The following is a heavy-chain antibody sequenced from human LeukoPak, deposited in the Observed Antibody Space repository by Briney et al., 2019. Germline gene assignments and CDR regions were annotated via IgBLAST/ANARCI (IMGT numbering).Heavy chain of an antibody. J-gene: IGHJ6*02. CDR1: GFTFSSYS. CDR3: ARVGYCGSTSCYWVGDYYYGMDV. D-gene: IGHD2-2*03. CDR2: ISSSSSYI. V-gene: IGHV3-21*01. Sequence: PGGSLRLSCAASGFTFSSYSMNWVRQAPGKGLEWVSSISSSSSYIYYADSVKGRFTISRDNAKNSLYLQMNSLRAEDTAVYYCARVGYCGSTSCYWVGDYYYGMDVWGQGTTVTVSS.